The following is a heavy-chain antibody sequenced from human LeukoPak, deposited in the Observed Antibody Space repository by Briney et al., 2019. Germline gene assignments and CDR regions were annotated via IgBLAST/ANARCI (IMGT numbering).Heavy chain of an antibody. D-gene: IGHD4-17*01. V-gene: IGHV4-39*01. J-gene: IGHJ6*03. CDR1: GGSISSSSYY. Sequence: PSETLSLTCTVSGGSISSSSYYWGWIRQPPGKGLEWIGSIYYSGSTYYNPSLKSRVTISVDTSKNQFSLKLSSVTAADTAVYYCARHGALYGDAQKPYYYMDVWGKGTTVTISS. CDR3: ARHGALYGDAQKPYYYMDV. CDR2: IYYSGST.